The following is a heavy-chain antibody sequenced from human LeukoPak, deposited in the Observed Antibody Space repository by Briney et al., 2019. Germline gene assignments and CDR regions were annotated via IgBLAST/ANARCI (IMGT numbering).Heavy chain of an antibody. J-gene: IGHJ4*02. CDR3: VSFYETY. D-gene: IGHD2/OR15-2a*01. CDR2: INSDGSWT. CDR1: GNYW. V-gene: IGHV3-74*01. Sequence: GSLRLSCAAPGNYWMHWVRQAPGKGLVWVSHINSDGSWTSYADSVKGRFTISKDNAKNTVYLQMNSLRAEDSAVYYCVSFYETYWGRGTLVTVS.